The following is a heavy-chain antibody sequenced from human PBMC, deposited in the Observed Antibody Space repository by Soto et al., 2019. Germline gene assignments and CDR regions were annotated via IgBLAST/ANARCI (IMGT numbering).Heavy chain of an antibody. CDR1: GFTFSDYY. CDR3: ARDPVSEVGATRGFDY. D-gene: IGHD1-26*01. CDR2: ISSSGSTI. Sequence: QVQLVESGGGLVKPGGALRLSCAASGFTFSDYYMSWIRQAPGKGLEWVSYISSSGSTIYYADSLKGRFTISRDNAKNSLYLQMNSLRAEDTAVYYCARDPVSEVGATRGFDYWGQGTLVTVSS. V-gene: IGHV3-11*01. J-gene: IGHJ4*02.